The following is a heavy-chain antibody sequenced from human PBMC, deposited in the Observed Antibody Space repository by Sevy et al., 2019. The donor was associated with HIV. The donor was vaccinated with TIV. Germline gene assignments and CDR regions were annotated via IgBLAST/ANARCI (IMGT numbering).Heavy chain of an antibody. V-gene: IGHV3-48*02. Sequence: GGSLRLSCAASGFTFTTYSMNWVRQGPGKGLEWVSYISDGSITRYYADSVEGRFTISRDNGRNSLYLLMNSLRDEDTAVYYCAGGLGGKGYFDYWGQGTLVTVSS. CDR3: AGGLGGKGYFDY. CDR1: GFTFTTYS. J-gene: IGHJ4*02. D-gene: IGHD2-15*01. CDR2: ISDGSITR.